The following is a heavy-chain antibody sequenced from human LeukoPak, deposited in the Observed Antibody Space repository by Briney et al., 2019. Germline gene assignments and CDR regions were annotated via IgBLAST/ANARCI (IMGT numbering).Heavy chain of an antibody. CDR2: ISWNSGSI. CDR1: GFTFDDYA. D-gene: IGHD6-13*01. Sequence: GRSLRLSCAASGFTFDDYAMHWVRQAPGKGLEGVSGISWNSGSIGYADSVKGRFTISRDNAKNSLYLQMNSLRAEDTALYYCAKAGGSSWSGDAFDIWGQGTMVTVSS. J-gene: IGHJ3*02. V-gene: IGHV3-9*01. CDR3: AKAGGSSWSGDAFDI.